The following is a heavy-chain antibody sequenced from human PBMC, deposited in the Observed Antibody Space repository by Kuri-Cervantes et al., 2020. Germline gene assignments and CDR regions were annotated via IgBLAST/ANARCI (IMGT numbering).Heavy chain of an antibody. V-gene: IGHV4-34*01. J-gene: IGHJ5*02. Sequence: GSLRLSCAVYGGSFSGYYWSWIRQPPGKGLEWIGEINHSGSTNYNPSLKSRVTISVDTSKNQFSLKLSSVTAADTAVYYCTRQPPGIVVVDWGDNWFDPWGQGTLVTVSS. CDR3: TRQPPGIVVVDWGDNWFDP. CDR1: GGSFSGYY. D-gene: IGHD3-22*01. CDR2: INHSGST.